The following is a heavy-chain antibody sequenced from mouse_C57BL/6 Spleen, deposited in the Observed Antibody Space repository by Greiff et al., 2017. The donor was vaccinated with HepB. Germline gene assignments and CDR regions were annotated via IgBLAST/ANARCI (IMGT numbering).Heavy chain of an antibody. CDR3: ARSDYYDYDVPHFAY. CDR2: INPNNGGT. J-gene: IGHJ3*01. V-gene: IGHV1-22*01. CDR1: GYTFTDYN. D-gene: IGHD2-4*01. Sequence: EVQLVESGPELVKPGASVKMSCKASGYTFTDYNMHWVKQSHGKSLEWIGYINPNNGGTSYNQKFKGKATLTVNKSSSTAYMELRSLTSEDSAVYYCARSDYYDYDVPHFAYWGQGTLVTVSA.